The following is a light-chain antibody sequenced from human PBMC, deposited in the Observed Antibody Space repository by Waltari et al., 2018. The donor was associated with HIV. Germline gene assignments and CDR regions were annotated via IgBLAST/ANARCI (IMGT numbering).Light chain of an antibody. CDR1: QSINDY. V-gene: IGKV1-39*01. Sequence: DIQMTQSPPSLSASAGDRVTITCRTSQSINDYLDWYQQKPGKAPKHLIYGASTLKRGVPSRFSGSGSGRDFTLTLSRLQPEDFATHYCQQSYNMHTFGQGTKVDIK. CDR2: GAS. J-gene: IGKJ2*01. CDR3: QQSYNMHT.